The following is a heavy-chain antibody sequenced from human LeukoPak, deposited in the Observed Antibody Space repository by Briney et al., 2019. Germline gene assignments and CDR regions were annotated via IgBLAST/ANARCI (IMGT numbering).Heavy chain of an antibody. CDR2: ISGSGGST. CDR3: AKGGEYSSGWYYYYYMDV. D-gene: IGHD6-19*01. CDR1: GFTFSSYG. V-gene: IGHV3-23*01. Sequence: GGTLRLSCAASGFTFSSYGMSWVRQAPGKGLEWVSAISGSGGSTYYADSVKGRFTISRDNSKNTLYLQMNSLRAEDTAVYYCAKGGEYSSGWYYYYYMDVWGKGTTVTISS. J-gene: IGHJ6*03.